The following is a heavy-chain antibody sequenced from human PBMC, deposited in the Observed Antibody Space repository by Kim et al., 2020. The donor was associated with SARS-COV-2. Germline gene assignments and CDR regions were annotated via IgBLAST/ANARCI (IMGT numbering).Heavy chain of an antibody. CDR1: GYTLTELS. D-gene: IGHD6-19*01. Sequence: ASVKVSCKVSGYTLTELSMHWVRQAPGKGLEWMGGFDPEDGETIYAQKFQGRVTMTEDTSTDTAYMELSSLRSEDTAVYYCATWWGEYSSGWYWRYYYYYYGMDVWGQGTTVTVSS. J-gene: IGHJ6*02. V-gene: IGHV1-24*01. CDR2: FDPEDGET. CDR3: ATWWGEYSSGWYWRYYYYYYGMDV.